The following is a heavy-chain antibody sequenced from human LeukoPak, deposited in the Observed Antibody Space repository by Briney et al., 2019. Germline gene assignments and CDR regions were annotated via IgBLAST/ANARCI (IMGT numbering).Heavy chain of an antibody. J-gene: IGHJ3*02. D-gene: IGHD3-22*01. Sequence: SETLSLTCTVSGGSFSTYYWSWIRQPPGKGLEWIGYIYYSGSTNYNPSLKSRVTMSVDTSKNQFSLKLSSVTAADTAIYYCARDFYDSNAYPTSGVFDIWGQGTLVTVSS. CDR2: IYYSGST. CDR3: ARDFYDSNAYPTSGVFDI. CDR1: GGSFSTYY. V-gene: IGHV4-59*12.